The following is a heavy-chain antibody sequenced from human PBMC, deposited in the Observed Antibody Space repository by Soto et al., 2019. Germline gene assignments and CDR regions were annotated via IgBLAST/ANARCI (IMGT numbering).Heavy chain of an antibody. D-gene: IGHD2-2*01. CDR3: ARGYCSSTSCYYDY. J-gene: IGHJ4*02. CDR2: ISSSSSYI. V-gene: IGHV3-21*01. CDR1: GFTFSSYS. Sequence: GGSLRLSCAASGFTFSSYSMNWVRQAPGKGLEWVSSISSSSSYIYYADSVKGRFTISRDNAKNSLYLQMNSLRAEDTAVYYCARGYCSSTSCYYDYWGQGTLVTVSS.